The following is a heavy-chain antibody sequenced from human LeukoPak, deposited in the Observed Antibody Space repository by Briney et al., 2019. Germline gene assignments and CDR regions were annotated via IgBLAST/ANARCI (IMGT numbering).Heavy chain of an antibody. V-gene: IGHV4-38-2*02. D-gene: IGHD6-19*01. CDR1: GYSISSGYY. CDR2: ISHSGST. Sequence: SETLSHPCTVSGYSISSGYYWGWIRQPPGKGLEWIATISHSGSTYYNPSLKSQVTIAVDTSKNQFSLKLSSVTAADTAVYYCARGGLDYFDSWGQGTLVTVSS. CDR3: ARGGLDYFDS. J-gene: IGHJ4*02.